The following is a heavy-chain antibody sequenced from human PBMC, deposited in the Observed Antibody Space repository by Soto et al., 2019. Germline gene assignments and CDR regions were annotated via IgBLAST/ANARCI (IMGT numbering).Heavy chain of an antibody. D-gene: IGHD4-17*01. Sequence: QVQLVQSGAEVRKPGASVKVSCRASGYTFTSFGVTWVRQAPGQGLEWMGWISAHDGNTKYTQNLQGRVTLPTDTATSTAYMELRSLRSDDTAVYYCPRGGDYGDYSFDYWGQGTLVTVSS. CDR3: PRGGDYGDYSFDY. CDR2: ISAHDGNT. CDR1: GYTFTSFG. V-gene: IGHV1-18*01. J-gene: IGHJ4*02.